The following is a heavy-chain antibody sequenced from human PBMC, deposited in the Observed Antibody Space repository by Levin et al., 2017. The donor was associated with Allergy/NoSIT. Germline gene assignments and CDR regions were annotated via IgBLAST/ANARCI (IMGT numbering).Heavy chain of an antibody. Sequence: ASVKVSCEGSGFTFTSHSFNWVRQAPGKGLEWVSYISTGSSTSYYADSVKGRFTISRDNAKSSVYLQMNSLRAEDTAVYYCARGSTIFGVTKPDYWGQGTRVTVSS. CDR3: ARGSTIFGVTKPDY. V-gene: IGHV3-48*01. CDR2: ISTGSSTS. D-gene: IGHD3-3*01. CDR1: GFTFTSHS. J-gene: IGHJ4*02.